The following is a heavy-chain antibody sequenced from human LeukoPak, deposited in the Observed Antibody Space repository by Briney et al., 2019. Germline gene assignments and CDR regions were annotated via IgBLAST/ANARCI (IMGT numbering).Heavy chain of an antibody. Sequence: EASVKVSCKASGYTFTSYYMHWVRQAPGQGLERMGIINPSGGSTSYAQKFQGRVTMTRDTSTSTVYMELSSLRSEDTAVYYCARDCPCYYYDSSGSTKGAFDIWGQGTMVTVSS. CDR1: GYTFTSYY. D-gene: IGHD3-22*01. CDR3: ARDCPCYYYDSSGSTKGAFDI. CDR2: INPSGGST. V-gene: IGHV1-46*01. J-gene: IGHJ3*02.